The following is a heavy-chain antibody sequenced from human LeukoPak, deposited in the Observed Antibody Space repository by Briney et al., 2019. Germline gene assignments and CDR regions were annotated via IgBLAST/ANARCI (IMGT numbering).Heavy chain of an antibody. CDR1: GFTFSSYG. Sequence: PGGSLRLSCAASGFTFSSYGMHWVRQAPGKGLEWVAFIRYDGSNKYYADSVKGRFTISRDNSKNTLYLQMNSLRAEDTAVYYCAKDGYYDFWSGRKYYYYYMDVWGKGTTVTVSS. J-gene: IGHJ6*03. CDR2: IRYDGSNK. V-gene: IGHV3-30*02. D-gene: IGHD3-3*01. CDR3: AKDGYYDFWSGRKYYYYYMDV.